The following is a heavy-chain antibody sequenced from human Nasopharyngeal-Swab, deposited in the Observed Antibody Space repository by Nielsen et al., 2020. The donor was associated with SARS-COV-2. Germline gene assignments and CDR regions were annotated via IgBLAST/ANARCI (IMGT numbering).Heavy chain of an antibody. Sequence: GESLKISCAASGFSFSTYTMNWVRQALGKGLEWLSSISSDSGAKYHADSVKGRFTISRDNAKNSLYLEMNSLRAEDTAVYYCLRGDRRDYWGPGTLVSVSS. CDR3: LRGDRRDY. CDR1: GFSFSTYT. CDR2: ISSDSGAK. V-gene: IGHV3-21*01. J-gene: IGHJ4*02. D-gene: IGHD3-22*01.